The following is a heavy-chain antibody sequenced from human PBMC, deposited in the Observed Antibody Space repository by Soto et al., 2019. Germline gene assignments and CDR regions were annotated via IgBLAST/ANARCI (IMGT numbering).Heavy chain of an antibody. CDR3: AREVGIVVVTCDAVDI. Sequence: HVQLVQPGAEVKKPGSSVKVSCRASGYTFTSSGSSWVRHAPGKGLEWMGWIRAYNGNTNYAQKLQGRVTMTTDTYTSTDYMELRSLRSDDTAVDYCAREVGIVVVTCDAVDIWGQGTMVTVSS. CDR2: IRAYNGNT. D-gene: IGHD2-21*02. J-gene: IGHJ3*02. V-gene: IGHV1-18*01. CDR1: GYTFTSSG.